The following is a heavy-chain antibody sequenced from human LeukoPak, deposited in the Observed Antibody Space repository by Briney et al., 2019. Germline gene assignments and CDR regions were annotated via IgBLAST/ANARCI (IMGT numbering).Heavy chain of an antibody. CDR1: GGSISSGDYY. V-gene: IGHV4-30-4*01. J-gene: IGHJ4*02. Sequence: PSETLSLTCTVSGGSISSGDYYWSWIRQPPGKGLEWIGYIYYSGSTYYNPSLKSRVTISVDTSKNQFSLELSSVTAADTAVYYCARVVPAAMEIDYWGQGTLVTVSS. D-gene: IGHD2-2*01. CDR3: ARVVPAAMEIDY. CDR2: IYYSGST.